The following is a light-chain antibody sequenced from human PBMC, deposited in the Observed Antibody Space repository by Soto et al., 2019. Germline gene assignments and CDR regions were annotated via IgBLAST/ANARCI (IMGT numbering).Light chain of an antibody. CDR2: GAS. Sequence: EIVLTQSPGTLSLSPRERATLSCRASQSVSSRYLAWYQQKPGQAPRLLIYGASSRATGIPDRFSGSGSGTDVTLTISRLEPEDFAVYYCEEYGSSPPITFGGGTKVEIK. V-gene: IGKV3-20*01. J-gene: IGKJ4*01. CDR1: QSVSSRY. CDR3: EEYGSSPPIT.